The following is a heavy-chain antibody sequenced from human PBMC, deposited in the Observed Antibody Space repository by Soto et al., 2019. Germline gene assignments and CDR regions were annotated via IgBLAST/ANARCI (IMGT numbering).Heavy chain of an antibody. CDR1: GFTFSIYV. CDR2: ISGSGGST. Sequence: HPGGSLRLSCAASGFTFSIYVMNWVRQAPGKGLEWVSVISGSGGSTYYADSVKGRFTISRDNSKNTLYLQMNSLRAEDTAVYYCASRSSGWYFDYWGQGTLVTVSS. V-gene: IGHV3-23*01. D-gene: IGHD6-19*01. J-gene: IGHJ4*02. CDR3: ASRSSGWYFDY.